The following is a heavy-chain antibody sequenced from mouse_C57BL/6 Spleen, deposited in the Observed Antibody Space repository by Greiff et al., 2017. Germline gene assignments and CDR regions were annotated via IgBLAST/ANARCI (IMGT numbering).Heavy chain of an antibody. V-gene: IGHV1-4*01. D-gene: IGHD3-1*01. CDR1: GYTFTSYT. J-gene: IGHJ3*01. Sequence: QVQLQQSGAELARPGASVKMSCKASGYTFTSYTMHWVKQRPGQGLEWIGDINPTGSYTKYNQKFKDKATLTADKSSSTAYLQLSSLTSEDSAGYYCASWHGNAYWGQGTLVTVSA. CDR2: INPTGSYT. CDR3: ASWHGNAY.